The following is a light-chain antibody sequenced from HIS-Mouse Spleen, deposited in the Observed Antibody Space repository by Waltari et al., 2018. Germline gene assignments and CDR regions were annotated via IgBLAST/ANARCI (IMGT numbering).Light chain of an antibody. J-gene: IGLJ3*02. Sequence: SYVLTQPPSVSVAPGQTARTTCGGNNTGIKRVHWYQQKPGQAPVLVVYDDSDRPSGIPERFSGSNSGNTATLTISRVEAGDEADYYCQVWDSSSDHRVFGGGTKLTVL. CDR1: NTGIKR. CDR3: QVWDSSSDHRV. CDR2: DDS. V-gene: IGLV3-21*02.